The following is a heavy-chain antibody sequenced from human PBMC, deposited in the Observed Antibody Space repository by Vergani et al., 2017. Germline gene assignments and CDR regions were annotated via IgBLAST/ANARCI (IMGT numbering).Heavy chain of an antibody. CDR1: GFTFSSYA. CDR2: ISGSGGST. D-gene: IGHD1-26*01. Sequence: EVQLLESGGGLVQPGGSLRLSCAASGFTFSSYAMSWVRQAPGKGLEWVSAISGSGGSTYYADSVKGRFTISRTNSKNSLYLQRNSLRAEDTAVYYCAGGGSYGGGYWGQGTLVTVSS. V-gene: IGHV3-23*01. CDR3: AGGGSYGGGY. J-gene: IGHJ4*02.